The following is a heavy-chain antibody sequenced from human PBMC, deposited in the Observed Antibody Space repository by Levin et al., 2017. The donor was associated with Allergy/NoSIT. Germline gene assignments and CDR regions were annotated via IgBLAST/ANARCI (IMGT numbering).Heavy chain of an antibody. CDR2: INWNGGST. CDR3: ARHRFTMNIQDGFDV. J-gene: IGHJ3*01. Sequence: GASVKVSCAASGFTFDDYGMSWVRQAPGKGLEWVSGINWNGGSTGYADSVKGRLTISRDNAKNSLYLQMNSLRAEDTALYHCARHRFTMNIQDGFDVWGKGTMVIVSS. D-gene: IGHD2/OR15-2a*01. CDR1: GFTFDDYG. V-gene: IGHV3-20*01.